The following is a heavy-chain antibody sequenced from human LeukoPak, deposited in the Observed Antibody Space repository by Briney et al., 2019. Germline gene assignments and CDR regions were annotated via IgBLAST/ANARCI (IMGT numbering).Heavy chain of an antibody. J-gene: IGHJ4*02. Sequence: GGSLRLSCAASGFIFSSCSMNWVRQAPGKGLEWVSSISGSSFYINYADSVRGRFTISRDNAEISVYLQMSSLRDEDTAVYYCARIRDPYGYAHLDLWGQGTLVTVST. CDR2: ISGSSFYI. CDR3: ARIRDPYGYAHLDL. CDR1: GFIFSSCS. D-gene: IGHD5-18*01. V-gene: IGHV3-21*01.